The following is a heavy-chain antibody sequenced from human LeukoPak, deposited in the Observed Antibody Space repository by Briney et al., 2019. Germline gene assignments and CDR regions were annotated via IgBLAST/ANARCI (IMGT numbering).Heavy chain of an antibody. Sequence: PGGSLRLSCAASGFTFSSYWMSWVRQAPGKGLEWVANIKQDGSEKYYVDSVKGRFTISRDNAKNSLYLQMNSLRAEDTAVYYCARVAGQLWLNYFDYWGQGTLVTVSS. V-gene: IGHV3-7*03. CDR2: IKQDGSEK. D-gene: IGHD5-18*01. CDR1: GFTFSSYW. J-gene: IGHJ4*02. CDR3: ARVAGQLWLNYFDY.